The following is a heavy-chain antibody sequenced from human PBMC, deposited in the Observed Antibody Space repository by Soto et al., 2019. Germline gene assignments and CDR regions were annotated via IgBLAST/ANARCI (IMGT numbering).Heavy chain of an antibody. J-gene: IGHJ6*04. D-gene: IGHD3-3*02. CDR3: ARDQDRPQLGGNYYYIMDV. CDR2: IMPIFRTA. Sequence: QVQVEQSGAEVKKPGSSVKVSCKASGGTFSTAAISWVRQAPGQGLEWMGGIMPIFRTADYAQKFQGRVTITADESTSTAYLALRSLSSEDTAIYYCARDQDRPQLGGNYYYIMDVWGKGTTVTVSS. V-gene: IGHV1-69*12. CDR1: GGTFSTAA.